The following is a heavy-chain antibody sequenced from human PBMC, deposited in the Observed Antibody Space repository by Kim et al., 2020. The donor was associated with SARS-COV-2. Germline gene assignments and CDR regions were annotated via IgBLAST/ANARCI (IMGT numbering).Heavy chain of an antibody. CDR2: IYYSGST. D-gene: IGHD3-16*01. J-gene: IGHJ5*02. V-gene: IGHV4-31*03. CDR3: AREPKSRPQGGYNWFDP. CDR1: GGSISSGGYY. Sequence: SETLSLTCTVSGGSISSGGYYWSWIRQHPGKGLEWIGYIYYSGSTYYNPSLKSRVTISVDTSKNQFSLKLSSVTTADTAVYYCAREPKSRPQGGYNWFDPWGQGTLVTVSS.